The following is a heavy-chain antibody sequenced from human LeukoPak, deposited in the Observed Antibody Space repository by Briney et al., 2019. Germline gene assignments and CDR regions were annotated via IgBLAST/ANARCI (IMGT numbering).Heavy chain of an antibody. CDR1: GGSISSGGYY. J-gene: IGHJ4*02. CDR2: IYYSGST. CDR3: ARDGATTGFDY. D-gene: IGHD4-17*01. Sequence: SETLSLTCTVSGGSISSGGYYWSWIRQHPGKGLEWIGYIYYSGSTYYNPSLKSRVTISVDTSKNQFSLKLSSVTAADTAVYYCARDGATTGFDYWGQGTLVTVSS. V-gene: IGHV4-31*03.